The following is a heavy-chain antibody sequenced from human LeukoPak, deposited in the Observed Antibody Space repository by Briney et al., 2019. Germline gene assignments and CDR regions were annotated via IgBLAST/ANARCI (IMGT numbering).Heavy chain of an antibody. CDR1: GYNFPNYG. CDR2: IYPGDSGS. Sequence: PGESLKIPCQASGYNFPNYGIGWVRQMPGKGLEWMGIIYPGDSGSRYSPSFQGQVTVSADKSINTAYLQWSSLKASDTAMYYCARRASSSDAYFDYCGQGTMVTVSS. V-gene: IGHV5-51*01. J-gene: IGHJ4*02. D-gene: IGHD6-13*01. CDR3: ARRASSSDAYFDY.